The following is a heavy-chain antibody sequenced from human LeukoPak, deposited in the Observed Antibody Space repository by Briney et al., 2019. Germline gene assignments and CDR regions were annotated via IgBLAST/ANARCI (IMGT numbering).Heavy chain of an antibody. D-gene: IGHD6-13*01. J-gene: IGHJ5*02. V-gene: IGHV1-24*01. CDR3: ATAGIAAAGPNTNWFDP. CDR1: GYTLTELS. CDR2: FDPEDGET. Sequence: ASVKVSCKVSGYTLTELSMHWVRQAPGEGLEWMGGFDPEDGETIYAQKFQGRVTMTEDTSTDTAYMELSSLRSEDTAVYYCATAGIAAAGPNTNWFDPWGQGTLVTVSS.